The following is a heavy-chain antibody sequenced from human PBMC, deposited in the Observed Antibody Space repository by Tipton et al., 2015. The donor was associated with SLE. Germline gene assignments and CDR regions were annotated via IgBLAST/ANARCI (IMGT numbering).Heavy chain of an antibody. V-gene: IGHV3-11*04. D-gene: IGHD6-13*01. CDR1: GFTFSDYY. CDR2: ISSSGSTI. J-gene: IGHJ4*02. CDR3: ARDTHYSSSWYGRSHFDY. Sequence: SLRLSCAASGFTFSDYYMSWIRQAPGKGLEWVSYISSSGSTIYYADTVKGRFTISRDNAKNSLYLQMNSLRAEDTAVCYCARDTHYSSSWYGRSHFDYWGQGTLVTVSS.